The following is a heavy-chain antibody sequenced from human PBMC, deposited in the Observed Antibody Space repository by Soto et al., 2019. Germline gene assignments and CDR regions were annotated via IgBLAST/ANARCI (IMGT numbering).Heavy chain of an antibody. J-gene: IGHJ4*02. V-gene: IGHV3-30-3*01. Sequence: QVQLVESGGGVVQPGRSLRLSCADSGFTFSSYAMHWVRQAPGKGLEWVAVISYDGSNKYYADSVKGRFTISRANSNNTLYMQMNSLRAEETTVYYCARGRMVTTLWGYWGKGTLVTVSS. CDR3: ARGRMVTTLWGY. D-gene: IGHD4-17*01. CDR2: ISYDGSNK. CDR1: GFTFSSYA.